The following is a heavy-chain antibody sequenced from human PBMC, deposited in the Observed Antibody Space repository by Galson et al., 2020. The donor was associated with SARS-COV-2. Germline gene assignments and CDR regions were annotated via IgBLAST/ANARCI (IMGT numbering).Heavy chain of an antibody. V-gene: IGHV3-72*01. Sequence: GESLKISCAASGFTFSDHYMDWVRQAPGKGLEWVGRIRKKVNSYTTEYAASVKGRFTISRDDSQNSLYLQMSSLKTDDTAVYYCARGGITPPAFFDYWGQGTLVTVSS. J-gene: IGHJ4*02. D-gene: IGHD1-20*01. CDR1: GFTFSDHY. CDR3: ARGGITPPAFFDY. CDR2: IRKKVNSYTT.